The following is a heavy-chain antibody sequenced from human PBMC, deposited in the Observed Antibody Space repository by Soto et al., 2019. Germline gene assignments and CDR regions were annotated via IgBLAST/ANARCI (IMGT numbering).Heavy chain of an antibody. CDR2: INDRGSI. CDR3: ARESHDILTGPPWVWYFDL. Sequence: QVQLQQWGAGPLRPLETLSLTCGVSGGSFSGYYWAWIRQSPGKGLEWIGEINDRGSINYNPSLKSRVSISVDTSKNHYSQNLGSVPAADTAVYYCARESHDILTGPPWVWYFDLWGRGTLVTVSS. CDR1: GGSFSGYY. D-gene: IGHD3-9*01. V-gene: IGHV4-34*01. J-gene: IGHJ2*01.